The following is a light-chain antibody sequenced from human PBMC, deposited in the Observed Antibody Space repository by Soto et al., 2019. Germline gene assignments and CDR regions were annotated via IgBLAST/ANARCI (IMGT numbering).Light chain of an antibody. CDR1: QSVSSF. Sequence: EKVMTQSPATLSMSPGERATLSCRASQSVSSFLAWYQQKPGQAPRLLIYGASTRATGIPARFSGSGSGTEFTLTNSSLQSEDFAVYYCQQYSNWPSWTFGQGTKVEVK. CDR2: GAS. CDR3: QQYSNWPSWT. J-gene: IGKJ1*01. V-gene: IGKV3-15*01.